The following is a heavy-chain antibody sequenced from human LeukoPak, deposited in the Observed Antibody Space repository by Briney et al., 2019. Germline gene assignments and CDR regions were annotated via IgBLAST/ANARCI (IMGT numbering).Heavy chain of an antibody. V-gene: IGHV3-48*03. CDR3: ARRERYRPLDH. Sequence: GGSLRLSCAASGFTFSSYEMNWVRQAPGKGLEWLSYIDGGGRTIYYADSEKGRSTISRDNAKNSLYLQMNSLRDEDTGLYYCARRERYRPLDHWGQGTLVTVSS. CDR2: IDGGGRTI. CDR1: GFTFSSYE. D-gene: IGHD1-1*01. J-gene: IGHJ4*02.